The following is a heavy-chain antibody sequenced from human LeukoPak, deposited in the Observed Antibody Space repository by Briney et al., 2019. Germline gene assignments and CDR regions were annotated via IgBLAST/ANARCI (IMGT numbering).Heavy chain of an antibody. CDR1: GGSISSYY. CDR3: ARVAKHFRGGLSFYFMDV. V-gene: IGHV4-59*01. J-gene: IGHJ6*03. CDR2: IYYSGST. D-gene: IGHD3-10*01. Sequence: SETLSLTCTVSGGSISSYYWSWIRQPPGKGLEWIGHIYYSGSTNYNPSLNSRVTISVDTSKKQFSLKLTSVIAADTAVYYCARVAKHFRGGLSFYFMDVWGIGTTVTISS.